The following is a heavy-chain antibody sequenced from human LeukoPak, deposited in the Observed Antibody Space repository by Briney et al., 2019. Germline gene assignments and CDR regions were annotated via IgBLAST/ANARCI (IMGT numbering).Heavy chain of an antibody. Sequence: SETLSLTCAVYGGSFSGYYWSWIRQPPGKGLEWIGEINHSGSTNYNPSLKSRVTISVDTSKNQFSLKLSSVTAADTAVYYCARVGAGGWVFRYFDYWGQGTLVTVSS. V-gene: IGHV4-34*01. J-gene: IGHJ4*02. CDR2: INHSGST. D-gene: IGHD6-19*01. CDR1: GGSFSGYY. CDR3: ARVGAGGWVFRYFDY.